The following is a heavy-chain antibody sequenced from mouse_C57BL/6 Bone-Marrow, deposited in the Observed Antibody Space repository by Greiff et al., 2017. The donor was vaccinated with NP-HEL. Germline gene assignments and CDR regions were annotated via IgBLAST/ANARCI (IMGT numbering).Heavy chain of an antibody. CDR3: ARGDSNPVDFDY. CDR1: GYTFTSYW. J-gene: IGHJ2*01. Sequence: VQLQQSGAELVMPGASVKLSCKASGYTFTSYWMHWVKQRPGQGLEWIGEIDPSDSYTNYNQKFKGKSTLTVDKSSSTAYMQLSSLTSEDSAVYYCARGDSNPVDFDYWGQGTTLTVSS. D-gene: IGHD2-5*01. CDR2: IDPSDSYT. V-gene: IGHV1-69*01.